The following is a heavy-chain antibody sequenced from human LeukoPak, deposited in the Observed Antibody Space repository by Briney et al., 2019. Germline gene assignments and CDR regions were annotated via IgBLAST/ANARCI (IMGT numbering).Heavy chain of an antibody. CDR2: ISTGGDRA. CDR3: AKDRSFGELFPYGMDV. Sequence: GGSLRLSCAASGFTFSNYAMDWVRQAPGKGLEWVSAISTGGDRAYYADSVRGRFTTSRDNSKNTLYLQMNSLRAEDTAVYYCAKDRSFGELFPYGMDVWGQGTTVTVSS. V-gene: IGHV3-23*01. D-gene: IGHD3-10*01. CDR1: GFTFSNYA. J-gene: IGHJ6*02.